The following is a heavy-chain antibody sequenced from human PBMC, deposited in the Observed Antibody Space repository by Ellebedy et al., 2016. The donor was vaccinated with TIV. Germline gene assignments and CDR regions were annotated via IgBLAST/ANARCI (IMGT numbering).Heavy chain of an antibody. D-gene: IGHD3-16*01. CDR1: GFTFSSAW. CDR2: IKRKTDGETT. CDR3: TTEDYLDN. V-gene: IGHV3-15*01. Sequence: PGGSLRLSCAASGFTFSSAWMSWVRQAPGKGLEWVGRIKRKTDGETTDYTAPVKGRFTISSDDSKNTLYLQMNSLKTEDTAVYFCTTEDYLDNWGRGTLVTVSS. J-gene: IGHJ4*02.